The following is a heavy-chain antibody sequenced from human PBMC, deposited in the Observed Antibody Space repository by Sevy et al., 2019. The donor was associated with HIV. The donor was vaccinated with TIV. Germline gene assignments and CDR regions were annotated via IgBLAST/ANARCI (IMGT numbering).Heavy chain of an antibody. CDR3: GKGYGSGSYLPYYGMDV. CDR2: ISGSGGST. CDR1: GFTFSSYA. V-gene: IGHV3-23*01. D-gene: IGHD3-10*01. Sequence: GGSLRLSCAASGFTFSSYAMSWVRQAPGKGLEWVSAISGSGGSTYYADSVKGRFTISRDNSQITLYLQMNSLKAEDTAVYYCGKGYGSGSYLPYYGMDVWGQGTTVTVS. J-gene: IGHJ6*02.